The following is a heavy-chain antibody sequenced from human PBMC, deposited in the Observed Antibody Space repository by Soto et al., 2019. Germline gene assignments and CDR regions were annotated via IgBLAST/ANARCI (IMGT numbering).Heavy chain of an antibody. CDR3: ARGGPTSADYYYGMDV. V-gene: IGHV1-18*01. Sequence: ASVKVSCKASGYTFSNDGINWVRQAPGQGMEWMGWISAYNGNTEYAQNFQGRVTMTTDTSTSTAYMELRSLRSDDTAVYSCARGGPTSADYYYGMDVWGLGTKATVSS. D-gene: IGHD3-10*01. J-gene: IGHJ6*02. CDR2: ISAYNGNT. CDR1: GYTFSNDG.